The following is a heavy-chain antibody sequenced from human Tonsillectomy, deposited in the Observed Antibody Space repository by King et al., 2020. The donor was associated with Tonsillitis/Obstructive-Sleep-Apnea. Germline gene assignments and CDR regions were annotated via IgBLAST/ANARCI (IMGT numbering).Heavy chain of an antibody. J-gene: IGHJ5*01. CDR1: GFTFSSYS. D-gene: IGHD3-3*01. V-gene: IGHV3-48*02. CDR3: ARGRRERFTIFGLVIIPVWFDS. Sequence: QLVQSGGGLVQPGGSLRLSCAASGFTFSSYSMNWVRQAPGKGLEWVSYISSSSSTIYYADSVKGRFTISRDNAKNSLYLQMNSLGDEDTAVYYCARGRRERFTIFGLVIIPVWFDSWGQRTLVTVSS. CDR2: ISSSSSTI.